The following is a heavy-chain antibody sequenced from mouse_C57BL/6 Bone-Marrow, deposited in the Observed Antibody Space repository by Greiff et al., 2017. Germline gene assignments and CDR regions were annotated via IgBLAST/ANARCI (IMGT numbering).Heavy chain of an antibody. D-gene: IGHD1-1*01. J-gene: IGHJ4*01. Sequence: VNVVESGPGLVAPSQSLSITCTVSGFSLTSYAISWVRQPPGKGLEWLGVIWTGGGTNYNSALKSRLSISKDNSKSQVFLKMNSLQTDDTARYYCATYYYGSFYYAMDYWGQGTSVTVSS. CDR1: GFSLTSYA. CDR3: ATYYYGSFYYAMDY. CDR2: IWTGGGT. V-gene: IGHV2-9-1*01.